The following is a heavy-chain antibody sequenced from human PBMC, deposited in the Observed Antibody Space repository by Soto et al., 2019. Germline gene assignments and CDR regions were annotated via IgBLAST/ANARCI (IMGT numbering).Heavy chain of an antibody. CDR1: GDTFNSYV. CDR3: ARESLGAKGADH. J-gene: IGHJ4*02. V-gene: IGHV1-69*17. CDR2: IIPIIGVT. D-gene: IGHD3-16*01. Sequence: QVQLVQSGAEVKRPGSSVKVSCESSGDTFNSYVISWVRQAPGQGLEWMGGIIPIIGVTHYAQKFQGRVTISALSSTGTAYMELTNLVFEDTALYYFARESLGAKGADHWGQGTLVTVSS.